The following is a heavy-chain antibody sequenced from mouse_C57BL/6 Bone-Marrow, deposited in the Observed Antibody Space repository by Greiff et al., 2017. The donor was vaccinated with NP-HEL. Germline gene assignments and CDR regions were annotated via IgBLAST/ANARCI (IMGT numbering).Heavy chain of an antibody. D-gene: IGHD2-2*01. Sequence: QVQLQQPGAELVKPGASVKLSCKASGYTFTSSWMHWVKQRPGQGLEWIGMIHPNSGRTNYNEKFKSKATLTVDKSSSTAYMQLSSLTSEDSAVYYCARLAGYYYAMDYWGQGTSVTVSS. CDR1: GYTFTSSW. V-gene: IGHV1-64*01. CDR3: ARLAGYYYAMDY. CDR2: IHPNSGRT. J-gene: IGHJ4*01.